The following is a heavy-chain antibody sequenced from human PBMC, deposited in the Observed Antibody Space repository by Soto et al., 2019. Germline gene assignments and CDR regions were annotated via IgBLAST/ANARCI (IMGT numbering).Heavy chain of an antibody. CDR2: ISYDGSNK. CDR1: GFTFSSYG. V-gene: IGHV3-30*18. Sequence: QVQLVESGGGVVQPGRSLRLSCAASGFTFSSYGMHWVRQAPGKGLEWVAVISYDGSNKYYADSVKGRFTISRDNSKNTLYLQMNSLRAEDTAVYYCAKDEGGYDYFDYWGQGTLVIVSS. J-gene: IGHJ4*02. D-gene: IGHD5-12*01. CDR3: AKDEGGYDYFDY.